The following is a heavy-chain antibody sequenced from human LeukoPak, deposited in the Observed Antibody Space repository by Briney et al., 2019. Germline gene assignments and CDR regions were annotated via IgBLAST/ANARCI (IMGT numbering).Heavy chain of an antibody. CDR3: ARQETEWLVRDFDY. CDR1: GFTFSSYS. V-gene: IGHV3-21*01. D-gene: IGHD6-19*01. CDR2: ISSSSSYI. Sequence: GGSLRLSCAASGFTFSSYSMNWVRQAPGKGLEWVSSISSSSSYIYYADSVKGRFTVSRDNAKYSLYLQMNSLRAEDTAVYYCARQETEWLVRDFDYWGQGTLVTVSS. J-gene: IGHJ4*02.